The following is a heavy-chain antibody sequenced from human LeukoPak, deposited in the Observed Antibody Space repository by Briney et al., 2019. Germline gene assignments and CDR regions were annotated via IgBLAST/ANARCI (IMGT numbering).Heavy chain of an antibody. D-gene: IGHD5-12*01. CDR3: ARAQTLYSGYDSNWFDP. J-gene: IGHJ5*02. CDR1: GFTFSDYY. CDR2: ISSSSYT. Sequence: PGGSLRLSCAASGFTFSDYYMSWIRQAPGKGLEWVSYISSSSYTNYADSVKGRFTISRDNAKNSLYLQMNSLRAEDTAVHYCARAQTLYSGYDSNWFDPWGQGTLVTVSS. V-gene: IGHV3-11*06.